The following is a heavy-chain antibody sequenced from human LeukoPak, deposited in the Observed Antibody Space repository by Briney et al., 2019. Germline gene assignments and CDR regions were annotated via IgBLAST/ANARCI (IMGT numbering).Heavy chain of an antibody. CDR3: ARGLDCSSTSCYTYYYYMDV. CDR1: GGSTSSGDYY. D-gene: IGHD2-2*01. V-gene: IGHV4-30-4*08. J-gene: IGHJ6*03. Sequence: PSETLSLTCTVSGGSTSSGDYYWRWIRQPPGKGLEWIGYIYYSGSTYYNPSLKSRVTISVDTSKNQFSLKLSSVTAADTAGYYCARGLDCSSTSCYTYYYYMDVWGKGTTVTVSS. CDR2: IYYSGST.